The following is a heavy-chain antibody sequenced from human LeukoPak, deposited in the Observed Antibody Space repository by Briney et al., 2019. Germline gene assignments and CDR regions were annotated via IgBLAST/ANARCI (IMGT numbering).Heavy chain of an antibody. CDR2: IHYSGST. Sequence: PSETLSLTCTVSGGSISSYYWSWIRQPPGKGLEWIGYIHYSGSTNYNPSLKSRVTMSVDTSKNQFSLKLSSVTAADTAVYYCARGGYGMDVWGQGTTVTVSS. V-gene: IGHV4-59*01. CDR1: GGSISSYY. J-gene: IGHJ6*02. CDR3: ARGGYGMDV.